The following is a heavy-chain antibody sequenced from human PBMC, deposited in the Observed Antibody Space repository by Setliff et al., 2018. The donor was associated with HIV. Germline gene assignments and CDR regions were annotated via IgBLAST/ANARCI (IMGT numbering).Heavy chain of an antibody. J-gene: IGHJ4*02. V-gene: IGHV1-46*01. D-gene: IGHD3-22*01. CDR3: ARDMNRRSYSDTSPHDY. CDR1: GYTFTSYY. Sequence: ASVKVSCKASGYTFTSYYMHWVRQAPGQGLEWMGIINPSSGSTSNKQKFQGRVTMTRDTSTNTVHMELSSLRFEDTAVYYCARDMNRRSYSDTSPHDYWGQGTLVTVS. CDR2: INPSSGST.